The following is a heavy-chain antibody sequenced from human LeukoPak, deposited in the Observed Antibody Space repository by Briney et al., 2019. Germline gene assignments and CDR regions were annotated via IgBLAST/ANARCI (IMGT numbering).Heavy chain of an antibody. D-gene: IGHD7-27*01. Sequence: SETLSLTCTVSGGSISSGSYYWSWIRQPAGKGLEWIGRIYTSGSTSYNPSLKSRVTISVDTSKNQFSLKLSSVTAADTAVYYCARITGGYWGQGTLVTVSS. CDR3: ARITGGY. V-gene: IGHV4-61*02. CDR2: IYTSGST. J-gene: IGHJ4*02. CDR1: GGSISSGSYY.